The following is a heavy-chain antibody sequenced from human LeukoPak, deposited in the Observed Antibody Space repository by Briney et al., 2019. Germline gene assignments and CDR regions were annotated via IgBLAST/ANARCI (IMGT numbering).Heavy chain of an antibody. D-gene: IGHD6-19*01. V-gene: IGHV3-30*04. Sequence: GSLRLSCAASGFTFSGSAMHWVRQAPGKGVEWMAFIRSDGSNKYYADSVKGRFTISRDNSKNTLYLQMNSLRAEDTAVYYCARILDSAWGELGYWGQGTLVTVSS. CDR3: ARILDSAWGELGY. CDR1: GFTFSGSA. J-gene: IGHJ4*02. CDR2: IRSDGSNK.